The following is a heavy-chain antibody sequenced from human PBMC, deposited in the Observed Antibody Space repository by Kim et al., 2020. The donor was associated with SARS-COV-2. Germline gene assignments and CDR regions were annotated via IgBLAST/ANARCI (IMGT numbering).Heavy chain of an antibody. CDR3: ARSGVVRYPFGY. CDR1: GYTFTSYA. J-gene: IGHJ4*01. D-gene: IGHD3-9*01. Sequence: ASVKVSCKASGYTFTSYAMHWVRQATGQRLEWMGWINAGNGNTKYSQKFQGRVTITRDTSASTASMELSSLRSEATAVYYCARSGVVRYPFGYCGHGTLV. V-gene: IGHV1-3*01. CDR2: INAGNGNT.